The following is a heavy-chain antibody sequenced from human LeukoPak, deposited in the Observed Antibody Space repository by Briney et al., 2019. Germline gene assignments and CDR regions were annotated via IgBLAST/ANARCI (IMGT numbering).Heavy chain of an antibody. D-gene: IGHD2-15*01. V-gene: IGHV3-53*01. Sequence: GGSLRLSCAASGFTVSSNYMSWVREAPGKGLEWVSVIYSGGSTYYADSVKGRFTISRDNSKNTLYLQMNSLRVEDTAVYYCAREIYCSASSCTGGVFDIWGQGTMVTVSS. CDR3: AREIYCSASSCTGGVFDI. CDR2: IYSGGST. J-gene: IGHJ3*02. CDR1: GFTVSSNY.